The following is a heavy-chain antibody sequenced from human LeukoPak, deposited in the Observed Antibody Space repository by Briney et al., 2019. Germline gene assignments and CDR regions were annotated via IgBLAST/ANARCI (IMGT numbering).Heavy chain of an antibody. CDR2: IKSKTDGGTT. CDR3: TTRVQNYYYYMDV. CDR1: GFTFSNAW. V-gene: IGHV3-15*01. Sequence: TGGSLRLSCAASGFTFSNAWMSWVRQGPGKGLEWVGRIKSKTDGGTTDYAAPVKGRFTISRDDSKNPLYLQINSLKTEDTAVYYCTTRVQNYYYYMDVWGKGTTATVSS. J-gene: IGHJ6*03. D-gene: IGHD3-10*01.